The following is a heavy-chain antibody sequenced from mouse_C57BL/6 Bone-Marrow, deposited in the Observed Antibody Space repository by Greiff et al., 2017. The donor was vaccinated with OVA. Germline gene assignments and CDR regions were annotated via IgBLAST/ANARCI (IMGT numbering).Heavy chain of an antibody. CDR1: GYTFTSYW. Sequence: QVQLQQPGAELVKPGASVKVSCKASGYTFTSYWMHWVKQRPGQGLEWIGRIHPSDSDPNYNQKFKGKATLTVDKSSSTAYIQRSSRTSEDSAVDDCAIRDSDPAWFAYWGQGTLVTVSA. CDR2: IHPSDSDP. V-gene: IGHV1-74*01. CDR3: AIRDSDPAWFAY. D-gene: IGHD2-12*01. J-gene: IGHJ3*01.